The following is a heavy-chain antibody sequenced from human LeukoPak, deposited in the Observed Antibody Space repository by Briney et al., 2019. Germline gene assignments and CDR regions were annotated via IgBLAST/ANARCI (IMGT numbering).Heavy chain of an antibody. CDR2: INHSGST. Sequence: SETLSLTCAVHGGSFSGYYWSWIRQTPGKGLERIGEINHSGSTNYNPSLKSRVTISVDTSKNQFSLKLSSVTAADTAVYYCARRETYSSSSSGKRNWFDPWGQGTLVTVSS. CDR3: ARRETYSSSSSGKRNWFDP. CDR1: GGSFSGYY. J-gene: IGHJ5*02. V-gene: IGHV4-34*01. D-gene: IGHD6-13*01.